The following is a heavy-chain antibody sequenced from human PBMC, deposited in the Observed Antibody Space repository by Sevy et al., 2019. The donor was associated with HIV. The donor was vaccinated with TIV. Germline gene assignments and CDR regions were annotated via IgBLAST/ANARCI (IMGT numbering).Heavy chain of an antibody. V-gene: IGHV3-23*01. Sequence: GGSLRLSCTASGFTFSKYSMSWVRQPPGKGLEWVSTFSFGCGEINYADSVKGRFTISRDNSKSSVYLQMNNLRPEDTAVYYCARGVCNKPYDYWGQGTLVTVSS. J-gene: IGHJ4*02. CDR1: GFTFSKYS. D-gene: IGHD2-8*01. CDR2: FSFGCGEI. CDR3: ARGVCNKPYDY.